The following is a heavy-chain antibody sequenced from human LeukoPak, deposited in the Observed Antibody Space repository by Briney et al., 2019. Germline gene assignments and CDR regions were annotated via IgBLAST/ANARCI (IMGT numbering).Heavy chain of an antibody. D-gene: IGHD5-18*01. Sequence: ASVKVSCKASGYTFTGYYMHWVRQAPGQGLEWMGWINPNSGGTNYAQKFQGRVTMTRDTSISTAYMELSRLRSDDTAVYYCARAFALGGAMVTSYWFDPWGQGTLVTVSS. CDR3: ARAFALGGAMVTSYWFDP. V-gene: IGHV1-2*02. CDR2: INPNSGGT. CDR1: GYTFTGYY. J-gene: IGHJ5*02.